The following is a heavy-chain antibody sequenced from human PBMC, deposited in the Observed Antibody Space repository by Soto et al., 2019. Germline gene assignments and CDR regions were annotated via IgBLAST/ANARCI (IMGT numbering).Heavy chain of an antibody. J-gene: IGHJ6*02. Sequence: GGSLRLSCAASGFTFSSYAMSWVRQAPGKGLEWVSAISGSGGSTYYADSVKGRFTISRDNSKNTLYLQMNSLRAEDTAVYYCLKGSARRDYYYYGMDVWGQGTTVTVSS. CDR3: LKGSARRDYYYYGMDV. V-gene: IGHV3-23*01. CDR1: GFTFSSYA. CDR2: ISGSGGST. D-gene: IGHD6-6*01.